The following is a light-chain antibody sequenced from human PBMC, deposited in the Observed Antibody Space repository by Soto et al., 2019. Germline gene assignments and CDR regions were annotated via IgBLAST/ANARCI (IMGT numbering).Light chain of an antibody. CDR1: SSDVGRYNY. Sequence: QSALTQPASVSGSPGQSITISCTGTSSDVGRYNYVSWYQQYPGKASKLIIFEVSIRPSGVSNRFSGSKSGTTASLTISGLQIEDEADYYCSSYTSRTSVVFGGGTKVTVL. V-gene: IGLV2-14*01. CDR3: SSYTSRTSVV. CDR2: EVS. J-gene: IGLJ2*01.